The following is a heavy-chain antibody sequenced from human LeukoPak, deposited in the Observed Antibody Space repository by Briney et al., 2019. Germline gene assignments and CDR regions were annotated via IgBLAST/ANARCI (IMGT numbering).Heavy chain of an antibody. Sequence: ASVTVSCKVSGYTLTELSMHWVRQAPGKGLEWMGGFDPEDGETIYAQKFQGRVTMTEDTSTDTACMELSNLRSEDTAVYYCATAHGYNYDFDYWGQGTLVTVSS. J-gene: IGHJ4*02. CDR1: GYTLTELS. CDR3: ATAHGYNYDFDY. CDR2: FDPEDGET. D-gene: IGHD5-18*01. V-gene: IGHV1-24*01.